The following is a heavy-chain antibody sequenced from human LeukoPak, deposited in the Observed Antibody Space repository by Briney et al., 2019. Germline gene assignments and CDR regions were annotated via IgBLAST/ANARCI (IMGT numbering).Heavy chain of an antibody. CDR2: ISSGGRYI. CDR3: ARCSGGSCYHSDGY. CDR1: GFTFSTYS. Sequence: GGSLRLSCAASGFTFSTYSMNWVRQAPGKGLEWVSSISSGGRYIYYADSVKGRFTISRDNAKNSLYLQMNSVRAEDTALYYCARCSGGSCYHSDGYWGQGTLVTAS. D-gene: IGHD2-15*01. V-gene: IGHV3-21*01. J-gene: IGHJ4*02.